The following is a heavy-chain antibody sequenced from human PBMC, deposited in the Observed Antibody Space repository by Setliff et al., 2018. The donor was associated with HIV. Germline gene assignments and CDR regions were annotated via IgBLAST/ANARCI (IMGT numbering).Heavy chain of an antibody. CDR2: VSYDAERK. J-gene: IGHJ4*02. CDR1: GFTFRHYA. Sequence: GGSLRLSCEASGFTFRHYAMHWVRQAPGKGLEWVAVVSYDAERKYYADSVKGRFTISRDNPRNTAYLQMTGLRLDDTAVYYCARDSAAWVTELGILGYWGQGTLVTVSS. V-gene: IGHV3-30*03. CDR3: ARDSAAWVTELGILGY. D-gene: IGHD3-3*01.